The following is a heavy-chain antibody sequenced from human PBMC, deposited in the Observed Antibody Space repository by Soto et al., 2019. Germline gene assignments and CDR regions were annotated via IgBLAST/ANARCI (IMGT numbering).Heavy chain of an antibody. CDR1: GFTFSGFA. Sequence: EVQLLESGGGLVQPGGSLRLSCAASGFTFSGFAMNWVRQPPGKGLEWVSSVAYTGSYTFYAASVKGRFTISRDNSKNMFYLELNSLRAEDTAVYYCAKRSGGFSEFDYWGQGTLVIVSS. CDR3: AKRSGGFSEFDY. D-gene: IGHD5-12*01. CDR2: VAYTGSYT. J-gene: IGHJ4*02. V-gene: IGHV3-23*01.